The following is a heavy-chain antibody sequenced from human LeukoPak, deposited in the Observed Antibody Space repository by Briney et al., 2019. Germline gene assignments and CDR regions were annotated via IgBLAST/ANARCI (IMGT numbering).Heavy chain of an antibody. D-gene: IGHD6-13*01. Sequence: SETLSLTCTVSGGSISSYYWSWIRQPAGRGLEWIGRFYASGTTNTSPSLKSRVTMSVDTSKNQFSLKLSSVTAADTAVYYCAKDSSTWGNLAGHFDSWGQGTLVTVSS. CDR1: GGSISSYY. V-gene: IGHV4-4*07. CDR2: FYASGTT. CDR3: AKDSSTWGNLAGHFDS. J-gene: IGHJ4*02.